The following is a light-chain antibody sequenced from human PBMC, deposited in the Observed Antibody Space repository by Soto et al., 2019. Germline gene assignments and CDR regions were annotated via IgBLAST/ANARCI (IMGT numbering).Light chain of an antibody. V-gene: IGKV3-20*01. CDR1: QSVRSRY. CDR2: GAS. J-gene: IGKJ5*01. CDR3: QQYGSSPPIT. Sequence: EIVVPQYTGTMSLSQGERATLSCRASQSVRSRYLNWDLHNHGQSPRLLLYGASSRTTGIPDRFSGSGSGTDFPRTISRLEPEDVAVYYCQQYGSSPPITFGQGTRLEIK.